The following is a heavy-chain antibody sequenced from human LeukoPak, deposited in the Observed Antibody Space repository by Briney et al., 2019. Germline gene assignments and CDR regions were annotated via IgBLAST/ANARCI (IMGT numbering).Heavy chain of an antibody. CDR2: IYYSGST. CDR1: GGSISSGDYY. Sequence: SETLSLTCTVSGGSISSGDYYWSWIRQPPGKGLEWIGYIYYSGSTYYNPSLKSRVTISVDTSKNQFSLRLSSVTAADTAVYYCARHGSTDYFDYWGQGTLVTVSS. V-gene: IGHV4-30-4*01. D-gene: IGHD2-2*03. J-gene: IGHJ4*02. CDR3: ARHGSTDYFDY.